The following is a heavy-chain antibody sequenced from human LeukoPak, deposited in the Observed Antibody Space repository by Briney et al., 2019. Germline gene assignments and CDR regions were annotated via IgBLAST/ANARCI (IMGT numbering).Heavy chain of an antibody. Sequence: GGSLRLSCAVSGITLSNYGMSCVRQAPGKGLEWGAGISGSGGSTNYADSVKGRFTISRDNPKNTLYLQMNSLRAEDTAVYFCAKRGVVIRVILVGFHKEAYYFDSWGQGALVTVSS. J-gene: IGHJ4*02. D-gene: IGHD3-22*01. CDR3: AKRGVVIRVILVGFHKEAYYFDS. CDR1: GITLSNYG. CDR2: ISGSGGST. V-gene: IGHV3-23*01.